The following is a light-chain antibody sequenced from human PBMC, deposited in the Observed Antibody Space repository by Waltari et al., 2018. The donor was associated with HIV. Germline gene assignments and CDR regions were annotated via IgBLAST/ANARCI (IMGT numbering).Light chain of an antibody. V-gene: IGLV2-14*01. CDR2: EVS. J-gene: IGLJ2*01. CDR1: TNDIGSYNY. CDR3: SSYSRGALL. Sequence: QSVLTQPASMSGSPGQSLTLSCTGTTNDIGSYNYVSWYQQSPDKAPKLIIYEVSNRPSGVSSRFSGSKSGNTASLTISGLQAEDEAYYHCSSYSRGALLFGGGTKVTVL.